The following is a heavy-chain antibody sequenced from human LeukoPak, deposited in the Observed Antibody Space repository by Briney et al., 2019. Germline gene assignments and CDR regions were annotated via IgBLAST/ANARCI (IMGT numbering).Heavy chain of an antibody. Sequence: SSETLSLTCTVSGGSISSSSYYWGWIRQPPGKGLEWIGSIYYSGSTYYNPSLKSRVTISVDTSKNQFSLKLSSVTAADTAVYYCARDRDYGDYYYYMDVWGKGTTVTISS. V-gene: IGHV4-39*07. CDR2: IYYSGST. CDR3: ARDRDYGDYYYYMDV. CDR1: GGSISSSSYY. D-gene: IGHD4-17*01. J-gene: IGHJ6*03.